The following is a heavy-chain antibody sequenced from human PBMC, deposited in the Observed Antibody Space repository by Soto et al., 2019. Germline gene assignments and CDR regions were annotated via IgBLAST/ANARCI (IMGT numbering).Heavy chain of an antibody. J-gene: IGHJ4*02. D-gene: IGHD2-8*01. Sequence: SVKVSCKASGFTFTSSAFQWVRQARGQRLEWIGWIAVGSGYTNYAQRFQDRVTLARDMSTATTYMELSRLTSEDTAIYYCAADATAWQQMVPSDYWGQGTLVTVSS. V-gene: IGHV1-58*01. CDR1: GFTFTSSA. CDR2: IAVGSGYT. CDR3: AADATAWQQMVPSDY.